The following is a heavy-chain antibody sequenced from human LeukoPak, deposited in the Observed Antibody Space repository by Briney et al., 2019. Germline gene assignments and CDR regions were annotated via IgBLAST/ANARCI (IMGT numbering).Heavy chain of an antibody. D-gene: IGHD4-17*01. Sequence: ASVKVSCKASGYTFTGYYLHWVRQAPGQGLEWMGWINPDSGATYNAQKFQGRVPMTRDTSISTAYMELSRLRSDDTALYYCARDPSTVTTRHLDYWGQGTLVTVSS. CDR2: INPDSGAT. V-gene: IGHV1-2*02. CDR1: GYTFTGYY. J-gene: IGHJ4*02. CDR3: ARDPSTVTTRHLDY.